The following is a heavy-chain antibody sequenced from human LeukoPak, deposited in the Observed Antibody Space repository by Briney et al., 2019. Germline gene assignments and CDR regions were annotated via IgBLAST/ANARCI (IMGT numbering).Heavy chain of an antibody. Sequence: SGTLSLTCSVSGGSISNTNWWGWVRQSPAQGLEWMGEVFDSGSTNYNPSLKSRVTISVDTSKNQFSLKLSSVTAADTAVYYCATPYYRPARYYYGSSGRRFDYWGQGTLVTVSS. D-gene: IGHD3-22*01. CDR1: GGSISNTNW. CDR2: VFDSGST. CDR3: ATPYYRPARYYYGSSGRRFDY. J-gene: IGHJ4*02. V-gene: IGHV4-4*02.